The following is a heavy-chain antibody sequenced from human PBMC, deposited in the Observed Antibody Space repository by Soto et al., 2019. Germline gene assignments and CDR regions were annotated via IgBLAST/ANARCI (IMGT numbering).Heavy chain of an antibody. CDR2: VSHDGSNI. Sequence: GGSLRLSCAAFGFTFSRYPMHWVRQAPGKGLEWVAGVSHDGSNIQYADSVKGRLTVSRDDSKSTLYLQMNNLGAEDTAEYFCAREEPHPAPLVFWGQGTLVTVSS. J-gene: IGHJ4*02. CDR3: AREEPHPAPLVF. CDR1: GFTFSRYP. V-gene: IGHV3-30*04.